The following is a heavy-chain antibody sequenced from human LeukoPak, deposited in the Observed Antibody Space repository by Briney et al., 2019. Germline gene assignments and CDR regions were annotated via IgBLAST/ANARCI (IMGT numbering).Heavy chain of an antibody. CDR2: IYYSGST. CDR3: ARDRVAARIRESYPSGWFDP. V-gene: IGHV4-39*02. J-gene: IGHJ5*02. Sequence: SETLSLTCTVSGGSISSSSYYWGWIRQPPGKGLEWIGSIYYSGSTYYNPSLKSRVTISVDTSKNQFSLKLSSVTAADTAVYYCARDRVAARIRESYPSGWFDPWGQGTLVTVSS. D-gene: IGHD6-6*01. CDR1: GGSISSSSYY.